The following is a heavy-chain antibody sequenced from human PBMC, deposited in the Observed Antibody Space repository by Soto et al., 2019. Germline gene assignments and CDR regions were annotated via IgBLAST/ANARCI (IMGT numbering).Heavy chain of an antibody. Sequence: PGGSLRLSCAGSGFSVSRSYMNWVRQAPGKGLEWLSIIYSGGSTKYADSVKDRFTISRDTSKNTVYLQMNSLSAEDTAVYSCAKDFYSNGWPGALDSWGQGTLVTVSS. D-gene: IGHD4-4*01. CDR3: AKDFYSNGWPGALDS. V-gene: IGHV3-53*01. J-gene: IGHJ4*02. CDR1: GFSVSRSY. CDR2: IYSGGST.